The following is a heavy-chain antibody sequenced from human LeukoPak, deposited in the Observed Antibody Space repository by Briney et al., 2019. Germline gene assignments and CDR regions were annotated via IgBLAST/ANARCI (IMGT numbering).Heavy chain of an antibody. Sequence: GGSLRLSCAASGFAFSTYWMSWVRQAPGKGLEWVANIKQDGSEKYYVDSVKGRFTISRDNAKNSLYLQMNTLRPEDTAVYYCARERQNKDFWSGGDYWGQGTLVTVSS. V-gene: IGHV3-7*01. CDR2: IKQDGSEK. CDR1: GFAFSTYW. J-gene: IGHJ4*02. CDR3: ARERQNKDFWSGGDY. D-gene: IGHD3-3*01.